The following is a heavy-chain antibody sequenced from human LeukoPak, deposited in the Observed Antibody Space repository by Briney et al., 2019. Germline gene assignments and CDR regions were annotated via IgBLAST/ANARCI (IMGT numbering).Heavy chain of an antibody. Sequence: GGSLRLSCAASGFTFSSYAMSWVRQAPGKGLEWVSAISGSGGSTYYVDSVKGRFTISRDNSKNTLYLQMNSLRAEDTAVYYCARSRGSGYYYDYWGQGTLVTVSS. CDR2: ISGSGGST. D-gene: IGHD3-22*01. CDR1: GFTFSSYA. V-gene: IGHV3-23*01. J-gene: IGHJ4*02. CDR3: ARSRGSGYYYDY.